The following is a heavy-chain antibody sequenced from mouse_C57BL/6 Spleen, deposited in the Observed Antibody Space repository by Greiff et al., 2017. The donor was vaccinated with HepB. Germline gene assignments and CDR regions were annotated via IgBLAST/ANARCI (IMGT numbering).Heavy chain of an antibody. CDR1: GYTFTSYW. CDR3: ARLVVATDWYFDV. J-gene: IGHJ1*03. D-gene: IGHD1-1*01. V-gene: IGHV1-53*01. Sequence: QVQLQQPGTELVKPGASVKLSCKASGYTFTSYWMHWVKQRPGQGLEWIGNINPSNGGTNYNEKFKRKATLTVDKSSSTAYMQLSSLTSEDSAVYYCARLVVATDWYFDVWGTGTTVTVSS. CDR2: INPSNGGT.